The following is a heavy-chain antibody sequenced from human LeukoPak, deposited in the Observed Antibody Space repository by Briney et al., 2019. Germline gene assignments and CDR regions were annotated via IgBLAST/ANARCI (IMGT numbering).Heavy chain of an antibody. CDR1: GFTFGNYW. V-gene: IGHV3-74*01. Sequence: GGSLRLSCAASGFTFGNYWMHWVRQASGKGLVWVSSLNSDGSATSYADSVKGRFTISIDSAQNTVYLQMDSLRVEDTAVYYCTSDALLEYCTGNDCYHSDLWGQGSLDTVSS. J-gene: IGHJ4*02. CDR3: TSDALLEYCTGNDCYHSDL. D-gene: IGHD2-8*02. CDR2: LNSDGSAT.